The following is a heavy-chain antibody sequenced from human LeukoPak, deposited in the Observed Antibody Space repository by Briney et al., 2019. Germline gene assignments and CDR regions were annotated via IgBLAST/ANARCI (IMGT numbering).Heavy chain of an antibody. CDR2: ISSSGTTI. Sequence: PGGSLRLSCAASGCTFSDYYMSWIRQAPGKGLERVSYISSSGTTIYYADSVRGRFTISRDNAKNSLYLQMNSLRAEDTAVYYCARVRDYYDSSGYYSEYFQDWGQGTLVTVSS. CDR1: GCTFSDYY. J-gene: IGHJ1*01. V-gene: IGHV3-11*04. D-gene: IGHD3-22*01. CDR3: ARVRDYYDSSGYYSEYFQD.